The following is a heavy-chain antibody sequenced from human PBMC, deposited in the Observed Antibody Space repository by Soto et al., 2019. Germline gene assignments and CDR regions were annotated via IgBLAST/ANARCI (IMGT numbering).Heavy chain of an antibody. V-gene: IGHV1-18*01. D-gene: IGHD2-2*01. CDR2: ISLYSDGT. J-gene: IGHJ5*02. Sequence: ASVKVSCKTSGYTVSNYGITWVRQAPGQPLEWLGWISLYSDGTNYAQKFQGRVSMTTDTSTTTAYMELRSLRSDDTAVYYCARVVPGAEAWFGPWGQGTLVTVSS. CDR3: ARVVPGAEAWFGP. CDR1: GYTVSNYG.